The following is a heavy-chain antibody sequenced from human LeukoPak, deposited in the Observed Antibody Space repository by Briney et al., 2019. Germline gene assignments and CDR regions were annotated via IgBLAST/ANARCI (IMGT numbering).Heavy chain of an antibody. CDR1: GFTFSTYA. CDR2: ISYDGSSK. V-gene: IGHV3-30*04. J-gene: IGHJ4*02. D-gene: IGHD1-1*01. Sequence: HPGGSLRLSCAASGFTFSTYAMHWVRQAPGKGLEWVAVISYDGSSKYYADSVKGRFTISRDNSKNTLYLQMNSLRVEDTAVYYCARPGVITTGDYWGQGTLVTVSS. CDR3: ARPGVITTGDY.